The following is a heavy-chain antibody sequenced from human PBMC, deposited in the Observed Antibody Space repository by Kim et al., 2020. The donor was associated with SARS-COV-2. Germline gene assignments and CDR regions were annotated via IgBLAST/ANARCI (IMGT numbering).Heavy chain of an antibody. Sequence: GGSLRLSCAASGFAFSDYYMSWTRQAPGKGLEWVSYVSGTSLYTSYAESVKGRFTISRDNAKNSLYLQMHSLRAEDTAIYYCGRDEEGGAPDNWGQGTLVIVSS. CDR2: VSGTSLYT. J-gene: IGHJ4*02. D-gene: IGHD1-26*01. CDR3: GRDEEGGAPDN. CDR1: GFAFSDYY. V-gene: IGHV3-11*06.